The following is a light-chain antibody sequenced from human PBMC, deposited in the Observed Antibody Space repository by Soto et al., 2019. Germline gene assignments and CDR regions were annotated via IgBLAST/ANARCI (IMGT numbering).Light chain of an antibody. J-gene: IGKJ2*01. V-gene: IGKV1-39*01. CDR1: QSVSNF. Sequence: DIPMTQSPSFLSASVGDRVTITCRASQSVSNFLSWYQKIPGKPPKLLIFGASSLQGGVPSRFSGRRSGTDFTLTIRSLQPEDVATYYCQQSYITPYTFGQGTKVEIK. CDR3: QQSYITPYT. CDR2: GAS.